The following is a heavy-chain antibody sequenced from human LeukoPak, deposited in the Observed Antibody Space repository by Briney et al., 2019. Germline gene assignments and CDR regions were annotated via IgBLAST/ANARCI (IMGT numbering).Heavy chain of an antibody. Sequence: SQTLSLTCTVSGGSISSGDYYWSWIRQPPGKGLEWIGYIYYSGSTYYNLSLKSRVTISVDTSKNQFSLKLSSVTAADTAVYYCARALGSSVSEYWGQGTLVTVSS. CDR1: GGSISSGDYY. D-gene: IGHD2-2*01. J-gene: IGHJ4*02. V-gene: IGHV4-30-4*01. CDR3: ARALGSSVSEY. CDR2: IYYSGST.